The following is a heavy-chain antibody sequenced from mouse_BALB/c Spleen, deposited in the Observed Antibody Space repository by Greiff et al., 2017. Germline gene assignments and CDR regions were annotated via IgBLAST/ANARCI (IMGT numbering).Heavy chain of an antibody. CDR1: GYTFTDYE. CDR3: TRGGSSSDYFDY. D-gene: IGHD1-1*01. V-gene: IGHV1-15*01. J-gene: IGHJ2*01. CDR2: IDPETGGT. Sequence: QVQLQQSGAELVRPGASVTLSCKASGYTFTDYEMHWVKQTPVHGLEWIGAIDPETGGTAYNQKFKGKATLTADKSSSTAYMELRSLTSEDSAVYYCTRGGSSSDYFDYWGQGTTLTVSS.